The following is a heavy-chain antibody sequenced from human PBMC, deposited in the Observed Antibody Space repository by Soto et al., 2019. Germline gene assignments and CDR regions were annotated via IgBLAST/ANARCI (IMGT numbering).Heavy chain of an antibody. CDR2: IIPIFGTA. Sequence: ASVKVSCKASGGTFSSYAISWVRQAPGQGLEWMGGIIPIFGTANYAQKFQGRVTITADESTSTAYMELSSLRSEDTAVYYCARTTVAGMELDYWGQGTLVTVSS. CDR1: GGTFSSYA. D-gene: IGHD6-19*01. J-gene: IGHJ4*02. V-gene: IGHV1-69*13. CDR3: ARTTVAGMELDY.